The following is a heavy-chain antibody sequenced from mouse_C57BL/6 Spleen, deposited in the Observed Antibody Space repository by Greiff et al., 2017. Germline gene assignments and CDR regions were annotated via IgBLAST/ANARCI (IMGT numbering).Heavy chain of an antibody. J-gene: IGHJ3*01. V-gene: IGHV1-18*01. Sequence: EVQLQQSGPELVKPGASVKIPCKASGYTFTDYNMDWVKQSHGKSLEWIGDINPNNGGTIYNQKFKGKATLTVDKSSSTAYMELRSLTSEDTAVYYCAREGIYYDYDVGFAYWGQGTLVTVSA. CDR1: GYTFTDYN. CDR3: AREGIYYDYDVGFAY. D-gene: IGHD2-4*01. CDR2: INPNNGGT.